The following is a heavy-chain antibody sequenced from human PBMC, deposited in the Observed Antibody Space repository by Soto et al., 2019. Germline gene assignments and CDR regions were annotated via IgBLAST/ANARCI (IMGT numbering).Heavy chain of an antibody. CDR2: VYHTGRT. CDR1: GYSISSNYY. Sequence: PSETLSLTCAVSGYSISSNYYWGWIRQPPGKGLEWIGSVYHTGRTFYSPSHKSRVTILPDMSKNHFSLTLTSVTAADTGVYYCASSLGSGNYYYIPASWGQGILVTVSS. D-gene: IGHD3-10*01. V-gene: IGHV4-38-2*01. CDR3: ASSLGSGNYYYIPAS. J-gene: IGHJ5*01.